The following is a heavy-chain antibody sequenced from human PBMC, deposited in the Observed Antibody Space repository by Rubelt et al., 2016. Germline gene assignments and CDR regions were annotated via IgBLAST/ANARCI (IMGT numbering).Heavy chain of an antibody. J-gene: IGHJ4*02. V-gene: IGHV4-34*01. D-gene: IGHD6-6*01. CDR1: GGSFSGYY. CDR2: INHSGSI. CDR3: ASRRQEYSSSDY. Sequence: QVQLHQWGAGLLKPSETLSLTCAVYGGSFSGYYWSWIRQPPGKGLEWIGEINHSGSINYNPSLKSRVTLSVDTSKNQFYLQLSSVTDADTAVYYCASRRQEYSSSDYWGQGTLVTVSS.